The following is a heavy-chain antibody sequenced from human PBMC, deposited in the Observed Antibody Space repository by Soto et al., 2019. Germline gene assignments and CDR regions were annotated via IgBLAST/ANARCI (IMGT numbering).Heavy chain of an antibody. D-gene: IGHD3-22*01. V-gene: IGHV3-43*01. CDR3: AKGRYYYDSSGSPEGAFDI. J-gene: IGHJ3*02. Sequence: KGLEWVSLISWDGGSTYYADSVKGRFTISRDNSKNSLYLQMNSLRTEDTALYYCAKGRYYYDSSGSPEGAFDIWGQGTMVTVTS. CDR2: ISWDGGST.